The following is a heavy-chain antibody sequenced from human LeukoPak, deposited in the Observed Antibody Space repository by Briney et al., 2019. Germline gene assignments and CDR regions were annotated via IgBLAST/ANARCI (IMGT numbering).Heavy chain of an antibody. CDR1: GFTFSSYS. D-gene: IGHD2-2*01. V-gene: IGHV3-21*01. J-gene: IGHJ4*02. Sequence: GSLRLSCAASGFTFSSYSMNWVRQAPGKGLEWVSSISSSSSYIYYADSVKGRFTISRDNAKNSLYLQMNSLRAEDTAVYYCARDPRTMYYFDYWGQGTLVTVSS. CDR2: ISSSSSYI. CDR3: ARDPRTMYYFDY.